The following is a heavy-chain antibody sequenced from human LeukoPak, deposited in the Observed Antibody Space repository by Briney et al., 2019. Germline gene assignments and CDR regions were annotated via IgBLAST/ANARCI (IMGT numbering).Heavy chain of an antibody. Sequence: GGSLRLSCAASGFTFSSYTMNWVRQAPGKGLEWISSISGRSSTYIYYSDSVQGRFTISRDNAKNSLSLQMNSLRAEDTAVYYCARSVTAANWFDPWGQGTLVTVSS. CDR2: ISGRSSTYI. CDR3: ARSVTAANWFDP. CDR1: GFTFSSYT. V-gene: IGHV3-21*01. D-gene: IGHD2-21*02. J-gene: IGHJ5*02.